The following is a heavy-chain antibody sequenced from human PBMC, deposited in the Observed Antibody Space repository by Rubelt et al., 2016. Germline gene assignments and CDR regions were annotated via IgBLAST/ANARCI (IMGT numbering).Heavy chain of an antibody. D-gene: IGHD1-26*01. Sequence: QVQLQQWGAGLLKPSETLSLTCAVYGGSFSGYYWSWIRQPPGKGLEWIGEINHSGSTNYNPSLKSWVTISVDTSKNQFSLKLSSVTAADTAVYYCARGDQVVGATTVWFDPWGQGTLVTVSS. CDR2: INHSGST. V-gene: IGHV4-34*01. CDR1: GGSFSGYY. J-gene: IGHJ5*02. CDR3: ARGDQVVGATTVWFDP.